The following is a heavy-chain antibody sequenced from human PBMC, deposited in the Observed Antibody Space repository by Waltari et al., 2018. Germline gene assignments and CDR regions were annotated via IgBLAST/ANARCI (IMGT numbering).Heavy chain of an antibody. CDR1: GFTVSSNY. CDR2: IYSGGST. V-gene: IGHV3-53*01. CDR3: ARDLWSGDSSWYQDY. Sequence: EVQLVESGGGLIQPGGSLRLSCAASGFTVSSNYMSWVRQAPGKGLEWASVIYSGGSTYYAESVKGRFTISRDNSKSTLYLQMNSLRAEDTAVYYCARDLWSGDSSWYQDYWGQGTLVTVSS. J-gene: IGHJ4*02. D-gene: IGHD6-13*01.